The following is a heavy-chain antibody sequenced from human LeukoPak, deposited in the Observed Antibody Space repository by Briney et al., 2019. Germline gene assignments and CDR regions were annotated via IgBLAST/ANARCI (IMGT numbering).Heavy chain of an antibody. J-gene: IGHJ5*02. D-gene: IGHD1-26*01. CDR2: IYHSGST. CDR3: VRLGVVGLDQNWFDP. Sequence: SETLSLTCTVSGYSISSGYYWGWIRQPPGKGLEWIGSIYHSGSTYYNPSLKSRVTISVDTSKNQFSLQLSSVTAADTAVYFCVRLGVVGLDQNWFDPWGQGTLVSVSS. CDR1: GYSISSGYY. V-gene: IGHV4-38-2*02.